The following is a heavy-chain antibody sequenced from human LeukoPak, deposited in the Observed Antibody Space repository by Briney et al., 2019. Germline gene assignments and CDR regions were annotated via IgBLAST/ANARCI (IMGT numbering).Heavy chain of an antibody. D-gene: IGHD5-12*01. CDR2: IWYDGSNK. CDR1: GFTFSSYG. CDR3: AKLHSGYDEFDY. J-gene: IGHJ4*02. V-gene: IGHV3-30*02. Sequence: GGSLRLSCAASGFTFSSYGMHWVRQAPGKGLEWVAVIWYDGSNKYYADSVKGRFTISRDNSKNTLYLQMNSLRAEDTAVYYCAKLHSGYDEFDYWGQGTLVTVSS.